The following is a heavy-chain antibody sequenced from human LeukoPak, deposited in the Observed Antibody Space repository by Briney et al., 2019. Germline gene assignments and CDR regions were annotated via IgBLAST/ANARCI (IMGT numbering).Heavy chain of an antibody. CDR3: AKGLWGAYYYGMDV. Sequence: GGSLRLSCAASGFTFSTYALSWVRQAPGKGLEWVSAISGGGGSTYYADSAKGRFTISRDNSKNTLNLEMNSLRADDTAVYYCAKGLWGAYYYGMDVWGQGTTVTVSS. D-gene: IGHD3-16*01. V-gene: IGHV3-23*01. CDR2: ISGGGGST. J-gene: IGHJ6*02. CDR1: GFTFSTYA.